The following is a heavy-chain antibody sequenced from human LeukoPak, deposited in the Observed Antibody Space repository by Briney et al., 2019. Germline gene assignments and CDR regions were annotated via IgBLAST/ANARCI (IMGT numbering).Heavy chain of an antibody. CDR2: ISSSSSYI. V-gene: IGHV3-21*01. CDR1: GLPFGSIS. CDR3: ARDRGSSSWWSDLTFGAFDI. J-gene: IGHJ3*02. Sequence: GGSLRLSCAASGLPFGSISMNWVRQVPGKGLEWSSSISSSSSYIYYADSVKGRFTISRDNAKNSLYLQMNSLRAEDTAVYYCARDRGSSSWWSDLTFGAFDIWGQGTMVTVSS. D-gene: IGHD6-13*01.